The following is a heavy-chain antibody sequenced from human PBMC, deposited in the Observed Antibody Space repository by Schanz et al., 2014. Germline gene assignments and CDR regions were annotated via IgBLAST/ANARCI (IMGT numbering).Heavy chain of an antibody. CDR2: ISGSSRTI. J-gene: IGHJ4*02. D-gene: IGHD1-26*01. CDR3: ARGGSGSHYRLDY. CDR1: GFGFSSYS. Sequence: EVQLVESGGGLIQPGGSLRLSCAASGFGFSSYSMNWVRQAPGKGLEWVSYISGSSRTIYYADSMKGRFTVSRDNAENALYLQRNSLRAEDTGLYCCARGGSGSHYRLDYWGQGTLVAVSA. V-gene: IGHV3-48*01.